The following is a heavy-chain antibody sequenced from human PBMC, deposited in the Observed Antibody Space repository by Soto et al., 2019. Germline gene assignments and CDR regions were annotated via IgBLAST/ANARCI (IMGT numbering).Heavy chain of an antibody. D-gene: IGHD1-1*01. V-gene: IGHV3-33*01. CDR3: ARVRGTGTTEDYYYYGMDV. CDR1: GFTFSSYG. CDR2: IWYDGSNK. Sequence: QVQLVESGGGVVQPGRSLRLSCAASGFTFSSYGMHWVRQAPGKGLEWVAVIWYDGSNKYYADSVKGRFTISRDNSKNTLYLQMNSLRAEDTAVYYCARVRGTGTTEDYYYYGMDVWGQGTTVTVSS. J-gene: IGHJ6*02.